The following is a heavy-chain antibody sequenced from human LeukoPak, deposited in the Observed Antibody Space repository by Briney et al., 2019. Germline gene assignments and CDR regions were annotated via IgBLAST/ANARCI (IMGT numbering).Heavy chain of an antibody. CDR2: INPNSGGT. D-gene: IGHD6-13*01. CDR3: ARDGFWSSSWSTGFDT. Sequence: ASVTVSCKASGYTFTDYYMHWVRQAPGQGLEWMGWINPNSGGTNYAQKFQGRVTMTRDTSISTAYMELSRLRSDDTAVYYCARDGFWSSSWSTGFDTWGQGTLVTVSS. V-gene: IGHV1-2*02. CDR1: GYTFTDYY. J-gene: IGHJ5*02.